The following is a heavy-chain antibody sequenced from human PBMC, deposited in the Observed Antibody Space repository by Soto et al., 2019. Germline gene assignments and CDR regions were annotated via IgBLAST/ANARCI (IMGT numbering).Heavy chain of an antibody. D-gene: IGHD4-17*01. J-gene: IGHJ5*02. CDR1: GYTLNEVA. CDR3: TTYHGDYNFDH. Sequence: QVQLVQSGAEVKKPGASVKLSCKVSGYTLNEVAMHWVLQAPGKGLEWLGGFDPDEAETIYAQHFQGRVTMTEDTSTDTVYMELSSLRSEDTALYFCTTYHGDYNFDHWGQGTLVTASS. CDR2: FDPDEAET. V-gene: IGHV1-24*01.